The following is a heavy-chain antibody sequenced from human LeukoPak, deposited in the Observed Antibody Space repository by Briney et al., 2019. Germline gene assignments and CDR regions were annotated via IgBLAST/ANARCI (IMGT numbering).Heavy chain of an antibody. CDR1: GGTFSSYA. Sequence: GASVKVSCKASGGTFSSYAISWVRQAPGQGLEWMGGIIPIFGTANYAQKFQGRVTITADESTSTAYMELSSLRSEDTAVYYCARDRGRYGDIDDYWGQGALVTVSS. V-gene: IGHV1-69*01. CDR2: IIPIFGTA. J-gene: IGHJ4*02. D-gene: IGHD4-17*01. CDR3: ARDRGRYGDIDDY.